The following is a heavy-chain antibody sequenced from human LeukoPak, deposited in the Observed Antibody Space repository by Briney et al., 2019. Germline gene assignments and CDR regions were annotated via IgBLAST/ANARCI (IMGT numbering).Heavy chain of an antibody. D-gene: IGHD2-21*01. CDR2: ISTNGGST. J-gene: IGHJ4*02. CDR3: VKAIFQQLIPYFDY. CDR1: GFTFKNHA. V-gene: IGHV3-64D*08. Sequence: GGSLRLSCSASGFTFKNHAMHWVRQAPGKGLEYISGISTNGGSTYYADSVKGRLTISRDNSKNTLYVQMSSLRADDTAVYYCVKAIFQQLIPYFDYWGQGTLVTVSS.